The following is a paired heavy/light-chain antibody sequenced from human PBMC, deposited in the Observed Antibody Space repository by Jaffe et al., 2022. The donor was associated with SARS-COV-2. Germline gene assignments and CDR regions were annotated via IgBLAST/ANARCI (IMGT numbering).Heavy chain of an antibody. D-gene: IGHD1-26*01. Sequence: QVQLQESGPGLVKPSETLSLTCTVSGGSISSHYWSWIRQPPGKRLEWIGYIFHIGSTYYNPSLKSRVTISVDTSKIQFSLKLTSVTAADTAVYYCARHGGSYSHFDSWGQGILVTVSS. J-gene: IGHJ4*02. CDR3: ARHGGSYSHFDS. V-gene: IGHV4-59*08. CDR1: GGSISSHY. CDR2: IFHIGST.
Light chain of an antibody. CDR2: LGS. J-gene: IGKJ1*01. CDR3: MQALQTPT. CDR1: QSLLHSNGYNY. V-gene: IGKV2-28*01. Sequence: DIVMTQSPLSLPVTPGEPASISCRSSQSLLHSNGYNYLDWYLQKPGQSPQLLISLGSNRASGVPDRFSGSGSGTDFTLKISRVEAEDVGVYYCMQALQTPTFGQGTKVEIK.